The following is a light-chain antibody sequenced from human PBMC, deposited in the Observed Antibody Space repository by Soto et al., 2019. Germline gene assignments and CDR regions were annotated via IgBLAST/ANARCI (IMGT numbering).Light chain of an antibody. V-gene: IGLV2-14*01. J-gene: IGLJ1*01. CDR2: EVA. Sequence: QPALTQPASVSGSPGQSITISCTGTNSDIGFYNYVSWYQQHPGEAPKLIIYEVAKRPSGVSSRFSGSKSGNTASLTISGLQAEDEADYHCSSYTSSSPLYVFGTGTKLTVL. CDR1: NSDIGFYNY. CDR3: SSYTSSSPLYV.